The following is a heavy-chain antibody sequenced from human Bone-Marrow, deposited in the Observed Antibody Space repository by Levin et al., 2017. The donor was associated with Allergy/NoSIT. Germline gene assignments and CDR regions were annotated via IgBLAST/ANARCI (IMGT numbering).Heavy chain of an antibody. CDR2: ILPIFGTA. Sequence: KISCKASGGPFNTYFMSWVRQAPGQGLEWMGGILPIFGTAKNAQKFQGRVTITADKSTGTAYMELSSLRYEDTAVYYCARERSGGSLFDIWGQGTRVTVSS. V-gene: IGHV1-69*06. CDR1: GGPFNTYF. CDR3: ARERSGGSLFDI. J-gene: IGHJ3*02. D-gene: IGHD1-26*01.